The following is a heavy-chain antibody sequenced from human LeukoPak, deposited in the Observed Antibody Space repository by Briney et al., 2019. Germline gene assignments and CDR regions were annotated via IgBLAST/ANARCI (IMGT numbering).Heavy chain of an antibody. CDR2: ISAYNGNT. V-gene: IGHV1-18*01. D-gene: IGHD2-15*01. CDR1: GYTFTSYG. J-gene: IGHJ4*02. Sequence: GASVKVSCKASGYTFTSYGISWVRQAPGQGLEWMGWISAYNGNTNYAQKLQGRVTMTTDTSTSTAYMELRSLRSDDTAVYYCARVANLRWTPIGPFDYWGQGTLVTVSS. CDR3: ARVANLRWTPIGPFDY.